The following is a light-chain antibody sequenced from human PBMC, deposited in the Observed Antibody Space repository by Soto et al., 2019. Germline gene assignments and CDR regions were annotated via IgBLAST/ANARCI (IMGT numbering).Light chain of an antibody. CDR2: GAS. Sequence: EIVLTQSPATLSLSPGERATLSCRASQSVSSSYLAWYQRKPGQSPRLLIYGASSRATGIPDRFSGSGSGTDFTLTISRLEPEDFAVYYCQQYGSSPLITFGQGTRLEIK. CDR3: QQYGSSPLIT. V-gene: IGKV3-20*01. CDR1: QSVSSSY. J-gene: IGKJ5*01.